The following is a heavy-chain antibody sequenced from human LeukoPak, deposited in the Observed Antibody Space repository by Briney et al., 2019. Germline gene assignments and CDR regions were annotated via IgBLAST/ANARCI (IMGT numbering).Heavy chain of an antibody. D-gene: IGHD6-13*01. CDR3: AREWQQLPYNWFDP. J-gene: IGHJ5*02. Sequence: SVKVSCKASGGTFSSYAISWVRQAPEQGLEWMGGIIPIFGTANYAQKFQGRVTITADESTSTAYMELSSLRSEDTAVYYCAREWQQLPYNWFDPWGQGTLVTVSS. V-gene: IGHV1-69*01. CDR2: IIPIFGTA. CDR1: GGTFSSYA.